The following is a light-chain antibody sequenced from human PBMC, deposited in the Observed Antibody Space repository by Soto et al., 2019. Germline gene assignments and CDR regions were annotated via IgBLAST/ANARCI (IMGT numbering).Light chain of an antibody. Sequence: DIQMTQAPSSLSASVGDRVTITCRARQDISTYLAWYQQKPGKVPKLLISAAYTLQSGVPPRFSGSGSGTDFTLTSSSLQPEDVATYYCQKYDNAPLTFGRGTQVEIK. CDR2: AAY. V-gene: IGKV1-27*01. J-gene: IGKJ4*01. CDR1: QDISTY. CDR3: QKYDNAPLT.